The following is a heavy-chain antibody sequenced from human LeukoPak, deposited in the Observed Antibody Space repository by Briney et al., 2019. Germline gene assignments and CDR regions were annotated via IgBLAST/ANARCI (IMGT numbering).Heavy chain of an antibody. V-gene: IGHV3-74*01. Sequence: GGSLRLSCAASGFTFSSYWMHWVRQAPEKGLVWVSRINTDGSSITYADSVEGRFTISRDNAKNTLFLQMNSLRAEDTAVYYCARDVYGRFDPWGQGTLVTVSS. J-gene: IGHJ5*02. CDR2: INTDGSSI. CDR1: GFTFSSYW. CDR3: ARDVYGRFDP. D-gene: IGHD2/OR15-2a*01.